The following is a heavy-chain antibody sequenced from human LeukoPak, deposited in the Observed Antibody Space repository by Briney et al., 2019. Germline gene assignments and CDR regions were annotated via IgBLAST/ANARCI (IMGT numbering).Heavy chain of an antibody. J-gene: IGHJ4*02. CDR1: GYTFTSYY. D-gene: IGHD6-19*01. CDR3: ARGSSGWLVDY. Sequence: GASVNVSCKASGYTFTSYYMHWVRQAPGQGLEWMGIINPNGGSTSYAQKFQGRVTMTRDTSTSTVYMELSSLTSEDTAVYYCARGSSGWLVDYWGQGTLVTVSS. V-gene: IGHV1-46*01. CDR2: INPNGGST.